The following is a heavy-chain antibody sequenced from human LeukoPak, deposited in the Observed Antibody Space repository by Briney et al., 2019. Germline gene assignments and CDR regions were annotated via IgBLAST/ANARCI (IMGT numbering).Heavy chain of an antibody. Sequence: PSETLSLTCTVSGGSISSSSYYWGWIRQPPGKGLEWIGSISYTGSTYYNPSLKSRVTISVDTSKNRFSLKLSSVTAADTAVYYCARPPIAAAEGPFDIWGQGTMVTVSS. CDR2: ISYTGST. J-gene: IGHJ3*02. CDR1: GGSISSSSYY. V-gene: IGHV4-39*01. CDR3: ARPPIAAAEGPFDI. D-gene: IGHD6-13*01.